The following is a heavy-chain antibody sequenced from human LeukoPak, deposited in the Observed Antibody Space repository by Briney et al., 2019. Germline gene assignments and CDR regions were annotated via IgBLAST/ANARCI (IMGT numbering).Heavy chain of an antibody. CDR1: GGSISSGDYY. V-gene: IGHV4-30-4*01. D-gene: IGHD6-19*01. CDR2: IYYSGST. Sequence: PSETLSLTCTVSGGSISSGDYYWSWVRQPPGKGLEWIGYIYYSGSTYYNPSLKSRVTISVDTSKNQFSLRLSSVTAADTAIYYCARAVSGRFDYWGQGTLVTVSS. J-gene: IGHJ4*02. CDR3: ARAVSGRFDY.